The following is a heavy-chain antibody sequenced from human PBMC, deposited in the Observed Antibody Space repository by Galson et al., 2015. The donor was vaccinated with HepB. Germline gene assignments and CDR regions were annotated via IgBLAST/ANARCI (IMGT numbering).Heavy chain of an antibody. CDR2: ISYDGSNK. CDR1: GFTFSSYA. D-gene: IGHD3-3*01. V-gene: IGHV3-30-3*01. CDR3: ARDETIFGAGFDP. J-gene: IGHJ5*02. Sequence: SLRLSCAASGFTFSSYAMHWVRQAPGKGLEWVAVISYDGSNKYYADSVKGRFTISRDNSKNTLYLQMNSLRAEDTAVYYCARDETIFGAGFDPWGQGTLVTVSS.